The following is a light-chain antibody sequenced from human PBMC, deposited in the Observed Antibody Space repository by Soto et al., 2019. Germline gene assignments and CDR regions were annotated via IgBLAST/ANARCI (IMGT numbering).Light chain of an antibody. CDR1: QSVSSY. J-gene: IGKJ1*01. V-gene: IGKV3-11*01. CDR3: QQRSDWPVT. CDR2: DAS. Sequence: EIVLTQSPATLSLSPGERATLSCRASQSVSSYLAWYQQKPGQAPRLLMSDASNRATGIPGRFSGSGSGTDVTLTISSLEPEDFAVYYCQQRSDWPVTFGQGTKVEIK.